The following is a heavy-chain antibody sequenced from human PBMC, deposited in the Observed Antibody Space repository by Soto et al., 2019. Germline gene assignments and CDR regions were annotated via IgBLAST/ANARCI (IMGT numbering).Heavy chain of an antibody. J-gene: IGHJ4*02. Sequence: QVQLVQSVAEVKKPGASVKVSCKVSGYTLTELSMHWVRQAPGKGLEWRGGFDPEDGETIYAQKFQGRVTMTEDTSTDTDYMELSILRSEDTAVYYCASTYYYGSGRSYYFDYWGQGTLVTVSS. CDR2: FDPEDGET. D-gene: IGHD3-10*01. CDR3: ASTYYYGSGRSYYFDY. V-gene: IGHV1-24*01. CDR1: GYTLTELS.